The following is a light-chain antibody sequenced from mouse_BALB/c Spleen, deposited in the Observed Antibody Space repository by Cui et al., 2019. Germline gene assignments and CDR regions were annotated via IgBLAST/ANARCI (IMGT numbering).Light chain of an antibody. Sequence: QIVLTQCPAILSASPREKVTMTCSASSSVSYMQWYQQKSGTSPKRWIYDTSKLAYGVPARFSGSGSGTSYSLTISSMEAEDAATYYCQQWSSNPFTFGSGTKLEIK. V-gene: IGKV4-59*01. CDR3: QQWSSNPFT. CDR1: SSVSY. J-gene: IGKJ4*01. CDR2: DTS.